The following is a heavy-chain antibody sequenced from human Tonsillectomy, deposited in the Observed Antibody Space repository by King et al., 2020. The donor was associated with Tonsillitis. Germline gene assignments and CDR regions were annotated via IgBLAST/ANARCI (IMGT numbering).Heavy chain of an antibody. Sequence: VQLVESGGGVVQPGRSLRLSCAASGFTFSSYGMHWVRQAPGKGLEWGAVIWYGGSNKYYVDSVKGRFTISRDNSKNTLYLQMNSLRAEDTAVYYCARAYYDILTIDAFDIWGQGTMVTVSS. V-gene: IGHV3-33*08. CDR2: IWYGGSNK. CDR3: ARAYYDILTIDAFDI. CDR1: GFTFSSYG. J-gene: IGHJ3*02. D-gene: IGHD3-9*01.